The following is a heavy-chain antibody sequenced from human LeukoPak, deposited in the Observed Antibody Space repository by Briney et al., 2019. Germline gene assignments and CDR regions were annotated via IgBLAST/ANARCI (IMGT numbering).Heavy chain of an antibody. J-gene: IGHJ3*02. CDR1: SGSISSSNW. CDR2: IYHSGST. D-gene: IGHD2-2*01. CDR3: ARNANPTDAFDI. V-gene: IGHV4-4*02. Sequence: SGTLSLTCAVSSGSISSSNWWSWVRQPPGKGLEWIGEIYHSGSTNYNPSLESRVSISVDKSKNLFSLKLNSVTAADTAVYYCARNANPTDAFDIWGQGTMVTVFS.